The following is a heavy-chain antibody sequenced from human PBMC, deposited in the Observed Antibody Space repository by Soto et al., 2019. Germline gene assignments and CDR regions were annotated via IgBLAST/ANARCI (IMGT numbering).Heavy chain of an antibody. V-gene: IGHV3-30*18. CDR1: VFTFSSYG. Sequence: ILSCAASVFTFSSYGMHCVRQAPGNGLELVAVISYDGSNKYYADSVKGRFTISRDNSKNTLYLQMNSLRAEDTAVYYCAKGKGYCSSTSCYTSGLGYYGMDVWGQGTTVTVSS. D-gene: IGHD2-2*02. CDR2: ISYDGSNK. J-gene: IGHJ6*02. CDR3: AKGKGYCSSTSCYTSGLGYYGMDV.